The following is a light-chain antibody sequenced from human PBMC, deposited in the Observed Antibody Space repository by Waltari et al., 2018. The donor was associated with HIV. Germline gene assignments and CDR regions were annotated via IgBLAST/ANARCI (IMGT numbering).Light chain of an antibody. V-gene: IGLV2-14*03. CDR1: SSDVGGYNY. J-gene: IGLJ3*02. CDR2: DVS. CDR3: SSYTSSSTLNWV. Sequence: QSALTQPASVSGSPGQSITISCTGTSSDVGGYNYVSWYQQHPGKAPKIMIYDVSNRPSGVSNRFSGSKSGNTASLTISGLQAEDEADYYCSSYTSSSTLNWVFGGGTKLTVL.